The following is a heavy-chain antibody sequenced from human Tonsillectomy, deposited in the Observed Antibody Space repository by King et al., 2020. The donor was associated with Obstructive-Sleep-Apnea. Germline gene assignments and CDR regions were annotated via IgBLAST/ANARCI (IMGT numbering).Heavy chain of an antibody. CDR2: ISWNSGSI. V-gene: IGHV3-9*01. Sequence: VQLVESGGGLVQPGRSLRLSCAASGFTFDDYAMHWVRQAPGKGLEWVSGISWNSGSIGYADSVKGRFTISRDNAKNSLYLQMNSLRAEDTALYYCAKDKRAIAVAGGLDYWGQGTLVTVSS. J-gene: IGHJ4*02. CDR1: GFTFDDYA. D-gene: IGHD6-19*01. CDR3: AKDKRAIAVAGGLDY.